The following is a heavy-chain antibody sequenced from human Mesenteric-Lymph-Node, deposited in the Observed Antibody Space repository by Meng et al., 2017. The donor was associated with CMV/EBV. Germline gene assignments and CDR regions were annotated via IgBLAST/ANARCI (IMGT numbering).Heavy chain of an antibody. Sequence: GGSLRLSCAASEFTFRTYAMHWVRQAPGKGLEWVAIISYDGSNKYYADSVEGRFTISRENSKNTVYLQMNSLRPEDTAVYYCAGDHRFVVVPTAVGDYGMDVWGQGTTVTVSS. J-gene: IGHJ6*02. CDR2: ISYDGSNK. CDR1: EFTFRTYA. D-gene: IGHD2-2*01. V-gene: IGHV3-30*04. CDR3: AGDHRFVVVPTAVGDYGMDV.